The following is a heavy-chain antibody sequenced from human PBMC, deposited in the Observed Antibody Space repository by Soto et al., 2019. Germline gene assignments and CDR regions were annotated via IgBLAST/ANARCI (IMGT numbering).Heavy chain of an antibody. CDR2: ISSSSSYI. CDR1: GFTFSSYS. Sequence: GGSLRLSCAASGFTFSSYSMNWVRQAPGKGLEWVSSISSSSSYIYYADSVKGRFTISRDNAKISLYLQMSSLRAEDTAVYYCARDRGSDYGDPVLFFYYYMDVWGKGTTVTVSS. V-gene: IGHV3-21*01. D-gene: IGHD4-17*01. CDR3: ARDRGSDYGDPVLFFYYYMDV. J-gene: IGHJ6*03.